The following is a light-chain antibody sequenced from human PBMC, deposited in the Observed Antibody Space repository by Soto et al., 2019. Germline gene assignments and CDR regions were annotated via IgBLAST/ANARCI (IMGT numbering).Light chain of an antibody. Sequence: IQLTQSPSSLSASVGESVTITCRASQDIDNYLNWYQHRPGEAPKLLIYAASYLETGVPARFSGSGSGTDFSFTITSLQSEDSATYYCQQYDTRPTMTFGQGTRLEIK. CDR1: QDIDNY. J-gene: IGKJ5*01. CDR2: AAS. V-gene: IGKV1-33*01. CDR3: QQYDTRPTMT.